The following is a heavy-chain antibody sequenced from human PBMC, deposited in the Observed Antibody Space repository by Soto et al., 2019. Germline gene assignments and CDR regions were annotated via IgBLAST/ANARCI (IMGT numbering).Heavy chain of an antibody. V-gene: IGHV4-59*08. Sequence: PSETLSLTCTVSGGSISSYYWSWIRQPPGKGLEWIGYIYYSGSTYYNPSLKSRVTISVDTSKNQFSLKLSSVTAADTAVYYCARNEYPEVFDYWGQGTLVTVSS. CDR2: IYYSGST. J-gene: IGHJ4*02. CDR1: GGSISSYY. CDR3: ARNEYPEVFDY.